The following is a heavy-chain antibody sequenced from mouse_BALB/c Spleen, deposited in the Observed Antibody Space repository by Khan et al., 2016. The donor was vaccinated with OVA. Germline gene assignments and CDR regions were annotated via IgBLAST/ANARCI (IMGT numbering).Heavy chain of an antibody. J-gene: IGHJ4*01. V-gene: IGHV1-4*01. D-gene: IGHD1-1*01. CDR3: ARNLHYYGSRGAMDY. CDR1: GYTFTSYT. Sequence: QVQLQQSGVELARPGASVKMSCKASGYTFTSYTIHWVKQRPGQGLEWIGYIFPSSGYSNYNQRFKDKATLTADKSSTTAYMHMSSLTSEDSAVXYCARNLHYYGSRGAMDYWGQGTSVTVSS. CDR2: IFPSSGYS.